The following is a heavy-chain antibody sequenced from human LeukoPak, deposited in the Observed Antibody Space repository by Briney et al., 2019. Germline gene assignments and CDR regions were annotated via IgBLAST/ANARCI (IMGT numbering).Heavy chain of an antibody. CDR2: IYTSGTT. V-gene: IGHV4-61*02. CDR1: GASISSGSYY. CDR3: ARDSPTSYFDY. J-gene: IGHJ4*02. Sequence: PSETLSLTCTVPGASISSGSYYWSWIRQPAGKGLEWIGRIYTSGTTNYSLSLKSRLTISLDTSKNQFSLKLSSVTAADTAVYYCARDSPTSYFDYWGQGTLVTVSS.